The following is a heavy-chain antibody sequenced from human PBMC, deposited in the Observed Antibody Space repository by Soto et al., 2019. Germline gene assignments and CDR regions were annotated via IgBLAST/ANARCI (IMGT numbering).Heavy chain of an antibody. CDR3: ARGLGYCISTSCQPPFDY. Sequence: ASVKVSCKASGGTFSSYAISWVRQAPGQGLEWMGGIIPIFGTANYAQKFQGRVTITADESTSTAYMELSSLRSEDTAVYYCARGLGYCISTSCQPPFDYWGQGTLVTVSS. J-gene: IGHJ4*02. V-gene: IGHV1-69*13. D-gene: IGHD2-2*01. CDR1: GGTFSSYA. CDR2: IIPIFGTA.